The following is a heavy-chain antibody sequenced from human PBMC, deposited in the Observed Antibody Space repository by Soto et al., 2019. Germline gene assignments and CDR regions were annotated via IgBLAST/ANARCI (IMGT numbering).Heavy chain of an antibody. CDR2: ISGSGGSA. Sequence: GGSLRLSCAASGFTFDDYGMSWVRQAPGKGLEWVSSISGSGGSAYYADSVKGRFTISRDNSKNTLYLQMNSLRVEDTAVYYCAKVGGPWTRGYYFDYWGQGTLVTVSS. D-gene: IGHD1-1*01. V-gene: IGHV3-23*01. J-gene: IGHJ4*02. CDR3: AKVGGPWTRGYYFDY. CDR1: GFTFDDYG.